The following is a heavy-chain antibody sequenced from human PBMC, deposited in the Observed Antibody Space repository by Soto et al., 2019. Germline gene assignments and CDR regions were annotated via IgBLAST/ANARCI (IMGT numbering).Heavy chain of an antibody. V-gene: IGHV5-51*01. Sequence: PGESLKISCKGSGYSSTSYWIGWVRQMPGKGLEWMGIIYPGDSDTRYSPSFQGQVTISADKSISTAYLQWSSLRAEDTAVYYCVKDRDSGYGKAGYFAYWGQGTLVTVSS. CDR1: GYSSTSYW. J-gene: IGHJ4*02. CDR3: VKDRDSGYGKAGYFAY. CDR2: IYPGDSDT. D-gene: IGHD5-12*01.